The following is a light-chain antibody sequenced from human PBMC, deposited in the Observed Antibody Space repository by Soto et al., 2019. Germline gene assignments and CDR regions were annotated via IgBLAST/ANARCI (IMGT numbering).Light chain of an antibody. V-gene: IGKV1-5*03. CDR2: KAS. Sequence: DIQMTQSPSTLSGSVGDRVTITCRASQSISSWLAWYQQKPGKAPKLLIYKASTLKSGVPSRFSGSRSGTDFTLTISRLQPEDFATYYCLQFYNFSWTFGQGTKVDIK. CDR3: LQFYNFSWT. CDR1: QSISSW. J-gene: IGKJ1*01.